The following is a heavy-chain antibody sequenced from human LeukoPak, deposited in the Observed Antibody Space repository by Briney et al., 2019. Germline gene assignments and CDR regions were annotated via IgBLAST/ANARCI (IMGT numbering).Heavy chain of an antibody. V-gene: IGHV1-2*02. CDR2: INPNSGGT. J-gene: IGHJ4*02. CDR1: GYTFTGYY. CDR3: AREAGYMVRGVINY. Sequence: ASVKVSCKASGYTFTGYYMRWVRQAPGQGLEWMGWINPNSGGTNYAQKFQGRVTMTRDTSISTAYMELSRLRSDDTAVYYCAREAGYMVRGVINYWGQGTLVTVSS. D-gene: IGHD3-10*01.